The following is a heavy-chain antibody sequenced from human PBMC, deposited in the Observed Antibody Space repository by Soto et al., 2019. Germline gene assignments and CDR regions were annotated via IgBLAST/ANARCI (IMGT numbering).Heavy chain of an antibody. J-gene: IGHJ4*02. CDR3: ATTGSYYYGSGSYYY. V-gene: IGHV4-34*01. CDR1: GGSFSGYY. D-gene: IGHD3-10*01. Sequence: PSETLSLTCAVYGGSFSGYYWSWIRQPPGKGLEWIGEINHSGSTNYNPSLKSRVTISVDTSKNQFSLKLSSVTAADTAVYYCATTGSYYYGSGSYYYWGQGTLVTVSS. CDR2: INHSGST.